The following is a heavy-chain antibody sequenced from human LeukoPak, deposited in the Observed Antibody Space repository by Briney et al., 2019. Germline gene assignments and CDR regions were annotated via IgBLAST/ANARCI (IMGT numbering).Heavy chain of an antibody. CDR3: ARDPPYYYDSSGSRPY. D-gene: IGHD3-22*01. CDR1: GGTFSSYA. V-gene: IGHV1-69*04. Sequence: SVKVSCKASGGTFSSYAISWVRQAPGQGLEWMGRIIPILGIANYAQKFQGRVTITADKSTSTAYMELSSLRSEDTAVYYCARDPPYYYDSSGSRPYWGQGTLVTVSS. CDR2: IIPILGIA. J-gene: IGHJ4*02.